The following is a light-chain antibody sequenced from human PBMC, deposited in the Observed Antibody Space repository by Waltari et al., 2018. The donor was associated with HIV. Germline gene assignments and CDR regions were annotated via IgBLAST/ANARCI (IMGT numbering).Light chain of an antibody. V-gene: IGLV1-47*01. CDR3: VGWDGSLSGYV. J-gene: IGLJ1*01. CDR2: KNY. CDR1: SSNIGNDN. Sequence: QSVLTQPPSASGTPGQTFTISCSGSSSNIGNDNVYWYQQLPGMTPKLLIYKNYRRPSGVPDRFAGSKSGTSASLAISGLRSEDEADYYCVGWDGSLSGYVFGAGTKVTVL.